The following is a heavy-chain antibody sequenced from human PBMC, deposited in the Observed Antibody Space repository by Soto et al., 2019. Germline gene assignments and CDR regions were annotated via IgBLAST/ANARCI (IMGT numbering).Heavy chain of an antibody. Sequence: SETLSLTCTVSGGSISSSSYYWGWIRQPPGKGLEWIGSIYYSGSTYYNPSLKSRVTISVDTSKNQFSLKLSSVTAADTAVYYCARLLVVPPNNWFDTWGLGTLVTVSS. D-gene: IGHD2-15*01. CDR3: ARLLVVPPNNWFDT. J-gene: IGHJ5*02. V-gene: IGHV4-39*01. CDR2: IYYSGST. CDR1: GGSISSSSYY.